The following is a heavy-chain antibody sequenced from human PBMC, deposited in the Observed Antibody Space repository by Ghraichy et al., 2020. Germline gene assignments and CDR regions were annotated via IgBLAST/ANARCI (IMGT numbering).Heavy chain of an antibody. D-gene: IGHD3-10*01. CDR1: GYTFTSYD. Sequence: ASVKVSCKASGYTFTSYDINWVRQATGQGLEWMGWMNPNSGNTGYAQKFQGRVTMTRNTSISTAYMELSSLRSEDTAVYYCARGHDYYGSGTTNWFDTWGQGTLVTVSS. V-gene: IGHV1-8*01. CDR3: ARGHDYYGSGTTNWFDT. J-gene: IGHJ5*02. CDR2: MNPNSGNT.